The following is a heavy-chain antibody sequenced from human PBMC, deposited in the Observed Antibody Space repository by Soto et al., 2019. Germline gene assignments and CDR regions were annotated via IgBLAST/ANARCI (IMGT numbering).Heavy chain of an antibody. D-gene: IGHD3-10*01. CDR2: ISSSGSTI. V-gene: IGHV3-48*03. J-gene: IGHJ4*02. Sequence: EVQLVESGGGLVQPGWSLRLSCAASGFTFSSYEMNWVRQAPGKGLEWVSYISSSGSTIYYADSVKGRLTISRDNAKNSLYLQMNSLRAEDTAVSYCERGSFGSGEYDYWGQGTLVTVSS. CDR1: GFTFSSYE. CDR3: ERGSFGSGEYDY.